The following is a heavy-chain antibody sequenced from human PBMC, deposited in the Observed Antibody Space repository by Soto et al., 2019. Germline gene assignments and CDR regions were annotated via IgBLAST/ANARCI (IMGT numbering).Heavy chain of an antibody. Sequence: GESLTISCKVSGYSFTSYWIIWVLQMPGKGLEWMGRIDPSDSYTNYSPSFQGHVTISADKSISTAYLQWSSLKASDTAMYYCARHGSSSSGNLSYGMDVWGQGTTVTVSS. CDR2: IDPSDSYT. CDR1: GYSFTSYW. D-gene: IGHD6-6*01. V-gene: IGHV5-10-1*01. CDR3: ARHGSSSSGNLSYGMDV. J-gene: IGHJ6*02.